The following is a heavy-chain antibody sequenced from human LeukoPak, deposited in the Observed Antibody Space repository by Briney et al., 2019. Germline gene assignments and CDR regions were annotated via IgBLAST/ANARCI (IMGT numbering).Heavy chain of an antibody. D-gene: IGHD3-10*01. Sequence: PGRSLRLSCAASGFTFSSYAMHWVRQAPGKGLEWVAVISYDGSNKYYADSVKGRFTISRDNSKNTLYLQMNSLRAEDTAVYYCARALSTPRVRGVIAGIDYWGQGTLVTVSS. V-gene: IGHV3-30-3*01. CDR3: ARALSTPRVRGVIAGIDY. CDR2: ISYDGSNK. J-gene: IGHJ4*02. CDR1: GFTFSSYA.